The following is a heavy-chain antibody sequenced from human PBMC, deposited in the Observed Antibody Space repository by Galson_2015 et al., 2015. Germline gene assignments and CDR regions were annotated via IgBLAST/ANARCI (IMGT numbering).Heavy chain of an antibody. CDR3: AHRTRGYNLDY. V-gene: IGHV2-5*01. D-gene: IGHD5-24*01. CDR1: GFSLSTSGVG. CDR2: IYWNDDN. J-gene: IGHJ4*02. Sequence: PALVKPTQTLTLTCSFSGFSLSTSGVGVGWIRQPPGKALEWLALIYWNDDNHYSPSLKSRLTITKDTSKNQVVLTMTNMDPVDTATYYCAHRTRGYNLDYWGQGTLVTASS.